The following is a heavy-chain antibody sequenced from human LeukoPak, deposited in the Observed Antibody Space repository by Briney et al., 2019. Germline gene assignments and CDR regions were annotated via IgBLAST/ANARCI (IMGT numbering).Heavy chain of an antibody. CDR3: ASGLAVAGLAEYFQH. J-gene: IGHJ1*01. V-gene: IGHV5-51*01. D-gene: IGHD6-19*01. CDR2: IYPGDSDT. Sequence: GESLKISCKGSGYSFTSYWIGWVRQMPGKGLEWMGIIYPGDSDTRYSPSFQGQVTISADKSISTAYLQWSSLRASDTAMYYCASGLAVAGLAEYFQHWGQGTLVTVSS. CDR1: GYSFTSYW.